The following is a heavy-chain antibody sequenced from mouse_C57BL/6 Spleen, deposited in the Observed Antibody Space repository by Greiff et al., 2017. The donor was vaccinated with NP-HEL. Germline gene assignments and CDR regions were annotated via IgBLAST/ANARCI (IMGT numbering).Heavy chain of an antibody. Sequence: QVQLQQSGAELVKPGASVKLSCKASGYTFTEYTIHWVKQRSGQGLEWIGWFYPGSGSIKYNEKFKDKATLTADKSSSTVYMELSRLTSEDSAVYVCARHEGITTVVATRGYFDVWGTGTTVTVSS. CDR3: ARHEGITTVVATRGYFDV. J-gene: IGHJ1*03. D-gene: IGHD1-1*01. CDR2: FYPGSGSI. V-gene: IGHV1-62-2*01. CDR1: GYTFTEYT.